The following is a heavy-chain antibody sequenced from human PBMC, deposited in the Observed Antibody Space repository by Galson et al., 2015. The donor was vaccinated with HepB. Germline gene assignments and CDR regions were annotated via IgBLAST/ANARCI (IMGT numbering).Heavy chain of an antibody. J-gene: IGHJ4*02. Sequence: SLRLYCAASGFTFSDYYMSWIRQAPGKGLEWVSYISSSSSYTNYADSVKGRFTISRDNAKNSLYLQMNSLRAEDTAVYYCARVHEQWLVFDYWGQGTLVTVSS. D-gene: IGHD6-19*01. CDR3: ARVHEQWLVFDY. CDR1: GFTFSDYY. V-gene: IGHV3-11*06. CDR2: ISSSSSYT.